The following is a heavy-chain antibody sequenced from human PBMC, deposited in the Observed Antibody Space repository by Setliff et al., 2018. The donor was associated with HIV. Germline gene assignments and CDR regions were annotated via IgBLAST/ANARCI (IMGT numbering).Heavy chain of an antibody. Sequence: SETLSLTCTVSGGSISSGGYYWSWIRQHPGKGLAWIGYIYHSGITYYNPSLKSRVTISLDTSKNQFSLKLSSVTAADTAVYYCARGIAAAEGYFDYWGQGTLVTVSS. CDR3: ARGIAAAEGYFDY. V-gene: IGHV4-31*03. CDR1: GGSISSGGYY. CDR2: IYHSGIT. D-gene: IGHD6-13*01. J-gene: IGHJ4*02.